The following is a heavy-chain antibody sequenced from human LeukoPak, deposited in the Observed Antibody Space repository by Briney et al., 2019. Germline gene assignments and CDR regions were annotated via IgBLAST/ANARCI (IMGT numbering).Heavy chain of an antibody. CDR2: IYYSGST. Sequence: SETLSLTCTVSGGSISSYYWSWIRQPPGKGLEWIGYIYYSGSTNYNPSLKSRVTISVDTSKNQFSLKLSSVTAADTAVYYCASLRFLEWFDAFDIWGQGTMVTVSS. V-gene: IGHV4-59*01. CDR3: ASLRFLEWFDAFDI. J-gene: IGHJ3*02. CDR1: GGSISSYY. D-gene: IGHD3-3*01.